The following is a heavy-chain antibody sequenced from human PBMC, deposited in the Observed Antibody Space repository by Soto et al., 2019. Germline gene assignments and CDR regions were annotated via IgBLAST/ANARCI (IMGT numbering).Heavy chain of an antibody. D-gene: IGHD3-16*01. CDR2: ISAYNGNT. Sequence: QVQLVQSGTEVRKPGASVKVSCKASGYTFTSYHISWVRQAPGQGLEWMGWISAYNGNTNYAQKLQGRVTMTTDTTKSTGYMGPRGLGSGGPAGYYWGGGSPPPREWGQGTLVTVSS. CDR1: GYTFTSYH. V-gene: IGHV1-18*01. J-gene: IGHJ4*02. CDR3: GGGSPPPRE.